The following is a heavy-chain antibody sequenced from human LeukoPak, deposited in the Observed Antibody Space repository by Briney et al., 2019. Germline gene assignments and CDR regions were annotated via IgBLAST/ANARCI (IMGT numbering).Heavy chain of an antibody. CDR1: GGAISSYY. J-gene: IGHJ6*03. Sequence: PSETLSLTCTVSGGAISSYYWSWIRQPAGKGLEWIGRIHTSGSTNYNPSLKSRVTMSVDTSKNNFSLKLSSVTAADTAVYYCARGHSSSSGLAMDVWGKGTTVTVSS. D-gene: IGHD6-6*01. CDR3: ARGHSSSSGLAMDV. CDR2: IHTSGST. V-gene: IGHV4-4*07.